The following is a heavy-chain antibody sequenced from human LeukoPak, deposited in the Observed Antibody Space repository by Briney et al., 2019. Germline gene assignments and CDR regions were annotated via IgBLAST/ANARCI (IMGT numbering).Heavy chain of an antibody. Sequence: SVRVSCKASGGTFSSYAISWVRQAPGQGLEWMGGIIPIFGTANYAQKFQGRVTITTDESTSTAYMELSSLRSEDTAVYYCARGLRSSWYVSFYYYYYMDVWGKGTTVTVSS. J-gene: IGHJ6*03. CDR1: GGTFSSYA. V-gene: IGHV1-69*05. D-gene: IGHD6-13*01. CDR3: ARGLRSSWYVSFYYYYYMDV. CDR2: IIPIFGTA.